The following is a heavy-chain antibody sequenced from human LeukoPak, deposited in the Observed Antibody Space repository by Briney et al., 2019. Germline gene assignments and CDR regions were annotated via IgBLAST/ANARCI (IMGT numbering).Heavy chain of an antibody. V-gene: IGHV4-4*07. CDR3: ARHGSSGYRYYYYYMDV. Sequence: SETLSLTCTVSGGSISSYYWSWTRQPAGKGLEWIGRIYTSGSTNYNPSLKSRVTMSVDTSKNQFSLKLSSVTAADTAVYYCARHGSSGYRYYYYYMDVWGKGTTVTVSS. CDR1: GGSISSYY. D-gene: IGHD3-22*01. J-gene: IGHJ6*03. CDR2: IYTSGST.